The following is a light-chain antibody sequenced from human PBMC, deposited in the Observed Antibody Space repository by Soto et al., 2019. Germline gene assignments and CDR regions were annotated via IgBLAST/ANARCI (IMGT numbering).Light chain of an antibody. V-gene: IGKV3-11*01. CDR3: RQRSNWPWT. J-gene: IGKJ1*01. CDR1: QSVTTN. CDR2: DAS. Sequence: IVMTQSPATLSVSPGERATLSCGASQSVTTNLAWYQQKPGQAPRLLIYDASNRATGIPARFSGSGSGTDFTLTISSLEPEDFAVYYCRQRSNWPWTFGHGTKVDIK.